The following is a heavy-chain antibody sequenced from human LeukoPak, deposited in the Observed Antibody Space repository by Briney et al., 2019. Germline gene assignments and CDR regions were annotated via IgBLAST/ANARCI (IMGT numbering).Heavy chain of an antibody. J-gene: IGHJ4*02. V-gene: IGHV1-69*13. Sequence: ASVKVSCKASGGTFSSYAISWVRQAPGQGLEWMGGIIPIFGTANYAQKFQGGVTITADESRSTAYMELSSLRSEDTAVYYCAGGYCSSTSCYAPRVHWGQGTLVTVSS. CDR3: AGGYCSSTSCYAPRVH. D-gene: IGHD2-2*01. CDR2: IIPIFGTA. CDR1: GGTFSSYA.